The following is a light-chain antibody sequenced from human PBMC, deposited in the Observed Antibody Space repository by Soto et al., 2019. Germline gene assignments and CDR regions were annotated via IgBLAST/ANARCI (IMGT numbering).Light chain of an antibody. CDR1: SSDVGSSNL. Sequence: QSVLTQPASVSGSPGQSITISCTGTSSDVGSSNLVSWYQQHPGKAPKLRIYEGSKRPSGISNRFSGSKSGNTASLTISGLQAEDEADYYCCSYAGGTTLVFGGGTKLTVL. CDR2: EGS. J-gene: IGLJ2*01. V-gene: IGLV2-23*01. CDR3: CSYAGGTTLV.